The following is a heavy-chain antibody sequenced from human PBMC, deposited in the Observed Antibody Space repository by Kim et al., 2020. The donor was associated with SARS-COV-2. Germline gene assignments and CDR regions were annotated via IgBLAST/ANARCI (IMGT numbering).Heavy chain of an antibody. V-gene: IGHV3-7*03. D-gene: IGHD5-12*01. Sequence: GGSLRLSCAASGFTFSSYWMAWVRQAPGKGLEWVAYINQDTSVMSYVDSLKGRFSISRDNAKNSLYLQINSLRVEDTALYYCAKVGYNDYEFDYLGQGT. CDR2: INQDTSVM. CDR1: GFTFSSYW. CDR3: AKVGYNDYEFDY. J-gene: IGHJ4*02.